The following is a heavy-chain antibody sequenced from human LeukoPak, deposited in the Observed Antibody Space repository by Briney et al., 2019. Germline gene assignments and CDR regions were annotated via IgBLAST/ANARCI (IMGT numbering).Heavy chain of an antibody. CDR3: ARGPLRYYDSSGYYLMYNWFDP. J-gene: IGHJ5*02. Sequence: GRSLRLSCAASGFTFSSYAMHWVRQAPGKGLEWVAVISYDGSNKYYADSVKGRFTISRDNSKNTLYLQMNSLRAEDTAVYYCARGPLRYYDSSGYYLMYNWFDPWGQGTLVTVSS. V-gene: IGHV3-30-3*01. CDR2: ISYDGSNK. D-gene: IGHD3-22*01. CDR1: GFTFSSYA.